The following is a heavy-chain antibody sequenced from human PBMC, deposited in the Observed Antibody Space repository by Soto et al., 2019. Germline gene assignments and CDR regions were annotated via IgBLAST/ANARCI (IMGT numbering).Heavy chain of an antibody. J-gene: IGHJ6*02. D-gene: IGHD6-13*01. Sequence: PGESLKISCKGSGYRFTDYWIGWVRQMPGKGLEWMGIINPDDSDTRYSPSFQGQVTISADKSISTAYLQWSSLKASDTAMYYCARQAGIAAAGISYYYGMDVWGQGTTVTVSS. CDR1: GYRFTDYW. CDR3: ARQAGIAAAGISYYYGMDV. CDR2: INPDDSDT. V-gene: IGHV5-51*01.